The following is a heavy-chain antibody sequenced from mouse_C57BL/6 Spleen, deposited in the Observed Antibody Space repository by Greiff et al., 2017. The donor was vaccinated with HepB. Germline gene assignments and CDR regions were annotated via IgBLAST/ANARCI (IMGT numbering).Heavy chain of an antibody. D-gene: IGHD2-3*01. CDR1: GYTFTSYW. CDR2: IHPNSGST. V-gene: IGHV1-64*01. CDR3: ARIYDGYLRDAMDY. Sequence: QVQLQQPGADLVKPGASVKLSCKASGYTFTSYWMHWVKQRPGQGLEWIGMIHPNSGSTNYNEKFKSKATLTVDKSSSTAYMHLSSLTSEDSAVYYCARIYDGYLRDAMDYWGQGTSVTVSS. J-gene: IGHJ4*01.